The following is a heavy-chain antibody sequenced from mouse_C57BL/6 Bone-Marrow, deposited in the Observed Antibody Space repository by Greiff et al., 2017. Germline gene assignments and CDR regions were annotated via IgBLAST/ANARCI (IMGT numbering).Heavy chain of an antibody. CDR3: ARYHYYGSSYNFDY. CDR2: IDPEDGET. D-gene: IGHD1-1*01. Sequence: VQLQQSGAELVKPGASVKLSCTASGFNIKDYYMHWVKQRTEQGLEWIGRIDPEDGETKYAPKFPGKATITADTSSNTAYLQLSSLTSEDTAVYYCARYHYYGSSYNFDYWGQGTTLTVSS. J-gene: IGHJ2*01. V-gene: IGHV14-2*01. CDR1: GFNIKDYY.